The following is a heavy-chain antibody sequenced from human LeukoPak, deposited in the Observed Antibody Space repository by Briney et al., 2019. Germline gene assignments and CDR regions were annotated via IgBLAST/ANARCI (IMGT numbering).Heavy chain of an antibody. V-gene: IGHV4-34*01. CDR2: INHSGST. CDR1: GGSFSGYY. Sequence: SETLSLTCAVYGGSFSGYYWSWIRQPPGKGLEWIGEINHSGSTDYNPSLKSRVTISVDTSKNQFSLKLRSVTAADTAVYYCSRGSPYMDVWGKGTTVTVSS. J-gene: IGHJ6*03. CDR3: SRGSPYMDV.